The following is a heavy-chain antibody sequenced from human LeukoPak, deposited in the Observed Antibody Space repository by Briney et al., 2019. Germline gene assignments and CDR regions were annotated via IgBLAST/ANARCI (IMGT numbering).Heavy chain of an antibody. D-gene: IGHD3-10*01. CDR1: GFTFSSYA. Sequence: GGSLRLSCAASGFTFSSYAMSWVRQAPGKGLEWVSSISGSGASTYYADSVKGRFTISRDNSKNTLYLQMNSLRAEDTAVYYCAKSVGSGSIRQDYYMDVWGKGTTVTVPS. CDR2: ISGSGAST. J-gene: IGHJ6*03. V-gene: IGHV3-23*01. CDR3: AKSVGSGSIRQDYYMDV.